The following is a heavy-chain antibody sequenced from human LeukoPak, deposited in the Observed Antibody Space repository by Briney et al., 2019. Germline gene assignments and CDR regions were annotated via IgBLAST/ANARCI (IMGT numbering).Heavy chain of an antibody. J-gene: IGHJ4*02. CDR2: ISGSGGST. CDR1: GFTFSSYA. V-gene: IGHV3-23*01. Sequence: GGSLRLSCAASGFTFSSYAMSWVRQAPGKGLEWVSAISGSGGSTYYADSVKGRFTISRDNSKNSLYLQMNSLRTEDTALYYCAKGISSSWFYGTDYWGQGTLVTVSS. D-gene: IGHD6-13*01. CDR3: AKGISSSWFYGTDY.